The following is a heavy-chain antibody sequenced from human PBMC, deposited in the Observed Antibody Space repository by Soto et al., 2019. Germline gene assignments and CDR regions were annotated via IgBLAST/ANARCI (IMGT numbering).Heavy chain of an antibody. CDR1: GLTVSSNY. V-gene: IGHV3-53*01. J-gene: IGHJ6*02. Sequence: GGSLRLSCAASGLTVSSNYMKWVLQAPGKGLEWVSRIYTGGGTYYADSVKGRFTVSRDNSKNTLYLQVNSLRDEDTAVYYCARMGQWRVPGDYYYGMDVWGQGTSVTVSS. CDR2: IYTGGGT. CDR3: ARMGQWRVPGDYYYGMDV. D-gene: IGHD6-19*01.